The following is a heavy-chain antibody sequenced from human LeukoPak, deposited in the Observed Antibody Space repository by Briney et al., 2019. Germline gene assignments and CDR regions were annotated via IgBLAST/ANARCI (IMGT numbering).Heavy chain of an antibody. CDR2: IRPDGSEK. Sequence: GGSLRLSCAASGFTFSNFGMHWVRQAPGKGLEWVAFIRPDGSEKYSGDSVKGRFTISRDNSKNTLYVQMNSLRAEDTAVYYCARAAAGREYFDYWGQGTLVTVSS. J-gene: IGHJ4*02. V-gene: IGHV3-30*02. CDR1: GFTFSNFG. CDR3: ARAAAGREYFDY. D-gene: IGHD6-13*01.